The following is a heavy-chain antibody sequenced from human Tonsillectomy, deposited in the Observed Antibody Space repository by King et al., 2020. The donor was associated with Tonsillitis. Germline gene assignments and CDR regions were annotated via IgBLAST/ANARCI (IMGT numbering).Heavy chain of an antibody. CDR1: GGSFSGYY. CDR2: INHSGGT. CDR3: ARRIVGATMWGY. D-gene: IGHD1-26*01. V-gene: IGHV4-34*01. Sequence: VQLQQWGAGLLKPSETLSLTCAVYGGSFSGYYWSWIRQPPGKGLEWIGEINHSGGTNYNPSLKSRVTISVDTSKNQFSLKLTSATAADTAVYYCARRIVGATMWGYWGQGTLVTVSS. J-gene: IGHJ4*02.